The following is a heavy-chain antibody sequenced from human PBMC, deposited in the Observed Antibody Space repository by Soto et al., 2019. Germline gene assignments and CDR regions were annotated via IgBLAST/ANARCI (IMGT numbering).Heavy chain of an antibody. J-gene: IGHJ4*02. Sequence: GSLRLSCAASGFTFSSYAMSWVRQAPGKGLGWVSAISSSGGSTFYADSVKGRFTISRDNSRNTLYLQMNSLRAEDTAVYFCARGDGDYYDGNGYLGRHWGQGTLVTVSS. V-gene: IGHV3-23*01. D-gene: IGHD3-22*01. CDR2: ISSSGGST. CDR1: GFTFSSYA. CDR3: ARGDGDYYDGNGYLGRH.